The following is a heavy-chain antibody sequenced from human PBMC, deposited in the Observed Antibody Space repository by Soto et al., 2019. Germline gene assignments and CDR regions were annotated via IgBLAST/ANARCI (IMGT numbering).Heavy chain of an antibody. Sequence: QVQLVESGGGVVQPGRSLRLSCAASGFTFSSYGMHWVRQAPGKGLEWVAVISYDGSNKYYADSVKGRFTISRDNSKNTLYLQMNSLRAEDTAVYYCAKHGEYGDYLYLDYYYYMDVWGKGTTVTVSS. J-gene: IGHJ6*03. CDR1: GFTFSSYG. V-gene: IGHV3-30*18. D-gene: IGHD4-17*01. CDR3: AKHGEYGDYLYLDYYYYMDV. CDR2: ISYDGSNK.